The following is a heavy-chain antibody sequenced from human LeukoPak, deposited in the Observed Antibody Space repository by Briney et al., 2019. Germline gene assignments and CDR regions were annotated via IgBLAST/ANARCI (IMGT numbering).Heavy chain of an antibody. Sequence: PGGSLRLSCAASGFTFDDYAMHWVRQAPGKGLEWVSGISWNSGSIGYADSVKGRFTISRDNAKNSLYLQMNSLRAEDTALYYCAKDRNAFDIWGQGTMVTVSS. V-gene: IGHV3-9*01. CDR3: AKDRNAFDI. CDR2: ISWNSGSI. CDR1: GFTFDDYA. J-gene: IGHJ3*02.